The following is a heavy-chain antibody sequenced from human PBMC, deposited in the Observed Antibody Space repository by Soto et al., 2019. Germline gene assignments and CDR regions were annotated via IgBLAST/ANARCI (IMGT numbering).Heavy chain of an antibody. Sequence: ASVKVSCKASGYTFSDYYVTWVRQAPGHGLEWMGWISPHNDNTNLAQNVKGRVILTTDTSSNTAFMELRSLTSDDTATYYCARVSYGSGAPYGFDIWGQGTMVTVSS. CDR1: GYTFSDYY. V-gene: IGHV1-18*01. D-gene: IGHD6-19*01. CDR2: ISPHNDNT. CDR3: ARVSYGSGAPYGFDI. J-gene: IGHJ3*02.